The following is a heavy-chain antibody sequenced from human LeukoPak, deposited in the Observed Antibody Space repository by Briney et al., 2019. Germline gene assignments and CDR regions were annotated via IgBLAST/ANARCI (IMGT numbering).Heavy chain of an antibody. CDR2: INHSGST. CDR3: ARTGPHYYDSSGYYAFGY. CDR1: GGSFSGYY. V-gene: IGHV4-34*01. D-gene: IGHD3-22*01. J-gene: IGHJ4*02. Sequence: SGTLSLTCAVYGGSFSGYYWSWIRQPPGKGLEWIGEINHSGSTNYNPSLKSRVTISVDTSKNQFSLKLSSVTAADTAVYYCARTGPHYYDSSGYYAFGYWGQGTLVTVSS.